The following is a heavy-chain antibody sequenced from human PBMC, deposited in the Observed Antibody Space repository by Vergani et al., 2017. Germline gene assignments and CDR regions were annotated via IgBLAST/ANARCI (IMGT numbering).Heavy chain of an antibody. V-gene: IGHV1-69*13. Sequence: QVHLVQSGTEVKKPGSSVKVSCKASGGSLSSSVITWVRQAPGQGLEWMGRHLPKFGTANYAQKCQGRVTITADESTSTSYLALSSLTSDDTAVYYCAKENTVAVATPRYYNGLDVWGQGTTVTVSS. J-gene: IGHJ6*02. D-gene: IGHD6-19*01. CDR1: GGSLSSSV. CDR2: HLPKFGTA. CDR3: AKENTVAVATPRYYNGLDV.